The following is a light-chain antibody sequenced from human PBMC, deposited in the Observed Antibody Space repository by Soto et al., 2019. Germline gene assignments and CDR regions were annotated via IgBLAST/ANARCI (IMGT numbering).Light chain of an antibody. CDR1: SSNIGAGYD. Sequence: QPVLTQPPSVSEAPGQRVTISCTGSSSNIGAGYDVHWYQQLPGTAPKLLIYGNHNRPSGVPDRFSGSKSGTSASLAITGLQAEDEADYYCQSYDSSLSGYVFGTGTQLTVL. CDR2: GNH. CDR3: QSYDSSLSGYV. V-gene: IGLV1-40*01. J-gene: IGLJ1*01.